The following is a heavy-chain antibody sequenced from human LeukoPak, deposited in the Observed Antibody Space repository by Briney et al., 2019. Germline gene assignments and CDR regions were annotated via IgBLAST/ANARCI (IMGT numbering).Heavy chain of an antibody. V-gene: IGHV4-4*02. Sequence: KPSETLSLTCAVSGDSMSIYNWWSWVRQSPGQGLEWLGEIHHSGRTSYNPSLKSRVTMSVNKSKNQFSLRLTSVTAAGTAVYFCARGGGYIAARDWGQGTLVTVSS. J-gene: IGHJ4*02. CDR1: GDSMSIYNW. CDR2: IHHSGRT. D-gene: IGHD6-6*01. CDR3: ARGGGYIAARD.